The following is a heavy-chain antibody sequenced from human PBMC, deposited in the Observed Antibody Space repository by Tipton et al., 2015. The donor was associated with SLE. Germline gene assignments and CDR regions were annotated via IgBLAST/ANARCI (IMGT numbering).Heavy chain of an antibody. D-gene: IGHD6-13*01. CDR1: GGSISSSNYY. CDR2: IYYSGST. CDR3: ARVVYSFSDAFDI. Sequence: TLSLTCTVSGGSISSSNYYWGWIRQPPGKGLEWIGSIYYSGSTYYNPSLKSRVSISVDPSKNQFSLRLTSLTAADTAVYYCARVVYSFSDAFDIWGQGTLVTVSS. V-gene: IGHV4-39*07. J-gene: IGHJ3*02.